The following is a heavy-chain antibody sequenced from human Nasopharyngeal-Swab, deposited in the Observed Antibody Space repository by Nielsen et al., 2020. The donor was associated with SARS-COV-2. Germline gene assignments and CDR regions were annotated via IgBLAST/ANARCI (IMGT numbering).Heavy chain of an antibody. CDR2: ISYDGSNK. V-gene: IGHV3-30*18. J-gene: IGHJ6*02. Sequence: GGSLRLSCAASGFTFSSYSMNWVRQAPGKGLEWVAVISYDGSNKYYADSVKGRFTISRDNSKNTLYLQMNSLRAEDTAVYYCAKQTSGRGYYYYYGMDVWGQGTTVTVSS. CDR3: AKQTSGRGYYYYYGMDV. D-gene: IGHD1-1*01. CDR1: GFTFSSYS.